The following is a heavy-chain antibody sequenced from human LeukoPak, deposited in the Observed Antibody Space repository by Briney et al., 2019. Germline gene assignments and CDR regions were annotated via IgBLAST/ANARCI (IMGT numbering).Heavy chain of an antibody. CDR3: VRTLGGYTYGPFDY. D-gene: IGHD5-18*01. Sequence: SENPSPPFSIFGGSIGDFYWSWIRQPPGQGLEWIGFVSHSGSTNYNPSLQSRVTMSVATSKNQFSLKLSSVTAADTAVYYCVRTLGGYTYGPFDYWGQGTLVTVSS. J-gene: IGHJ4*02. V-gene: IGHV4-59*01. CDR1: GGSIGDFY. CDR2: VSHSGST.